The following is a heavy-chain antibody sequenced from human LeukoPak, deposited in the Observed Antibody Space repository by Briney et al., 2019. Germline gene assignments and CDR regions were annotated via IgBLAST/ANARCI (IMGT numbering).Heavy chain of an antibody. V-gene: IGHV4-34*01. CDR1: GGSFSGNY. J-gene: IGHJ4*02. D-gene: IGHD3-9*01. CDR3: ARLYHDLLTGYFDY. Sequence: SETLSLTCAVYGGSFSGNYWSWIRQPPGKGLEWIWEINHSGSTNYNTSLKSRVIISVDTSKRQFYLKLSSVTAADTAVYYCARLYHDLLTGYFDYWGQGTLVTVSS. CDR2: INHSGST.